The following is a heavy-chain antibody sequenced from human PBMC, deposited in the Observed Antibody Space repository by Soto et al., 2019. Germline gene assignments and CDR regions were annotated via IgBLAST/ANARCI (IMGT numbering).Heavy chain of an antibody. CDR2: IYHSGST. CDR3: ARDRGNWFDP. V-gene: IGHV4-4*02. Sequence: SSETLSLTCAVSGGSISSSNWWSWVRQPPGKGLEWIGEIYHSGSTNYNPSLKSRVTIPVDKSKNQFSLKLSSVTAADTAVYYCARDRGNWFDPWGQGTLVTVSS. CDR1: GGSISSSNW. J-gene: IGHJ5*02.